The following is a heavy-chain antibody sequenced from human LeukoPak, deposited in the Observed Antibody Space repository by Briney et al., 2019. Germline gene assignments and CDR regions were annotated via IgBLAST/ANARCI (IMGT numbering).Heavy chain of an antibody. CDR2: IYYSGST. CDR3: ARHGAPSSGYYSFDY. V-gene: IGHV4-59*08. CDR1: GGSISSYY. Sequence: PSETLSLTCTVSGGSISSYYWSWIRQPPGKGLEWIGYIYYSGSTNYNPSLKSRVTISVDTSKNQFSLKLSSVTAADTAVYYCARHGAPSSGYYSFDYWGQGTLVTVSS. J-gene: IGHJ4*02. D-gene: IGHD3-22*01.